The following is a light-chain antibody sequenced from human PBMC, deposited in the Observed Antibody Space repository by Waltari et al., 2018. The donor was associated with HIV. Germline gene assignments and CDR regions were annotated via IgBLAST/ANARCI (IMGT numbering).Light chain of an antibody. CDR2: DDT. V-gene: IGLV3-21*02. J-gene: IGLJ1*01. Sequence: SYVFTQPASVSVAPGQTANVTCGGDKVESKSVHWYQQRAGKAPIRVLYDDTDRPSGIPERFSGSNFGNTATLTISRVEAGDEGDYYCHVWESSSDEYVFGTGTKVTV. CDR1: KVESKS. CDR3: HVWESSSDEYV.